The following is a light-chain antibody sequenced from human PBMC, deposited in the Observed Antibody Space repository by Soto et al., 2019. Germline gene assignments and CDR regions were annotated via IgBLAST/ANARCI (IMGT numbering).Light chain of an antibody. CDR1: QSISSY. CDR3: QQSYSTLWT. Sequence: DIQMTQSPSSLSASVVDRVTITCRASQSISSYLNWYQQKPGKAPKLLIYAASSLQSGVPSRLSGSGSGTDFTLTISSLQPEDFATYYCQQSYSTLWTFGQGTKVEIK. CDR2: AAS. J-gene: IGKJ1*01. V-gene: IGKV1-39*01.